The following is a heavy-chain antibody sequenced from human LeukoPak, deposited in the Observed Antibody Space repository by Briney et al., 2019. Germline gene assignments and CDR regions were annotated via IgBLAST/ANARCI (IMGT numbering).Heavy chain of an antibody. V-gene: IGHV1-2*02. J-gene: IGHJ6*03. Sequence: GASVKVSCKASGYTFTGYYMHWVRQAPGQGLEWMGWINPNSGGTNYAQKFQGRVTITRNTSISTAYMELSSLRSEDTAVYYCARGGGSSSWLAADYYMDVWGKGTTVTVSS. CDR1: GYTFTGYY. D-gene: IGHD6-13*01. CDR3: ARGGGSSSWLAADYYMDV. CDR2: INPNSGGT.